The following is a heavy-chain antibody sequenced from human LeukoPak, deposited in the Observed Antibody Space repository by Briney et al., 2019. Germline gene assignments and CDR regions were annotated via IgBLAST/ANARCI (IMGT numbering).Heavy chain of an antibody. Sequence: SETLSLICSVSGDSISIYYWSWIRQPPGKGLEWIGYIDHTGSTNYNPSLNSRVTISRDTSKNHFSLELSSVTAADTAVYYCARAAGGVSGCDLYYFDYWGQGALVTVSS. CDR1: GDSISIYY. J-gene: IGHJ4*02. CDR3: ARAAGGVSGCDLYYFDY. CDR2: IDHTGST. V-gene: IGHV4-59*01. D-gene: IGHD5-12*01.